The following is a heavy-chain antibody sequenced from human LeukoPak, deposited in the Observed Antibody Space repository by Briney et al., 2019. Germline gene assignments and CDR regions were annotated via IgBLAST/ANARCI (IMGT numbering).Heavy chain of an antibody. CDR3: ARQPGSGTDYFDY. CDR1: GSNFFSYW. CDR2: ICPGDYST. Sequence: GESLKISCKGSGSNFFSYWIGWVRQMPGKGLEWMGIICPGDYSTRYSPSFQGQVTISADKSISTVYLQWTSLKASDTAMYFCARQPGSGTDYFDYWGQGTLVTVSS. V-gene: IGHV5-51*01. D-gene: IGHD3-10*01. J-gene: IGHJ4*02.